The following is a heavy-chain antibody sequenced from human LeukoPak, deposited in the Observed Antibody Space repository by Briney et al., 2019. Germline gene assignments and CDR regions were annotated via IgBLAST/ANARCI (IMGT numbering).Heavy chain of an antibody. D-gene: IGHD5-18*01. CDR2: MHHSGST. CDR3: AAENLDTAMVRIPY. CDR1: GYSISSGYY. J-gene: IGHJ4*02. V-gene: IGHV4-38-2*01. Sequence: SETLSLTCAVCGYSISSGYYWGWMRQPPGKGLEWIGSMHHSGSTFYNPSLKSRVAISVDTSKNQFSLKLSSVTAADTAVYFCAAENLDTAMVRIPYWGQGTLVTVSS.